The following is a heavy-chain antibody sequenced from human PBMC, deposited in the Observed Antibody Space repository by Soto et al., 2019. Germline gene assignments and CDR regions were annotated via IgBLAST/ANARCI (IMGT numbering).Heavy chain of an antibody. CDR3: ARSPRSSPYFDY. J-gene: IGHJ4*02. Sequence: GESLKISCQSSGYTFSNFWIGWVRQLSGKGLEWMGIIYPGDHETRYSPSFHGKVTISADRSINTAYLQWNSLEASDTAFYFCARSPRSSPYFDYWGQGALVTVSS. CDR1: GYTFSNFW. CDR2: IYPGDHET. D-gene: IGHD6-13*01. V-gene: IGHV5-51*01.